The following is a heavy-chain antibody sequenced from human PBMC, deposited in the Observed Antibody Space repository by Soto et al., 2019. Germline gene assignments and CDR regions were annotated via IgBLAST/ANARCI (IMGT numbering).Heavy chain of an antibody. V-gene: IGHV1-2*04. J-gene: IGHJ6*03. D-gene: IGHD4-17*01. CDR3: ARESGGTTATLDYYYFYMDV. Sequence: QVQLVQSGAEVKKPGASVKVSCKASGYAFSQFYIHWMRQAPGQGLEWMGWINPNSGRTKFAQNFQGWVTMTRETSIKTVYMELSGPKSDATAVYYCARESGGTTATLDYYYFYMDVWGKGTTVTVSS. CDR2: INPNSGRT. CDR1: GYAFSQFY.